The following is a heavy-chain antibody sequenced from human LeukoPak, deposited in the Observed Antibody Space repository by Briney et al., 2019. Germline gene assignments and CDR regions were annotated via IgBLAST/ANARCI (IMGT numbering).Heavy chain of an antibody. CDR2: TSGSGGST. J-gene: IGHJ4*02. D-gene: IGHD3-22*01. CDR1: GFTFSSYA. CDR3: AKDQYDSSIFDY. Sequence: GGSLRLSCAASGFTFSSYAMSWVRQAPGKGLEWVSATSGSGGSTYYADSVKGRFTISRDNSKNTLYLQMNSLRAEDTAVYYCAKDQYDSSIFDYWGQGTLVTVSS. V-gene: IGHV3-23*01.